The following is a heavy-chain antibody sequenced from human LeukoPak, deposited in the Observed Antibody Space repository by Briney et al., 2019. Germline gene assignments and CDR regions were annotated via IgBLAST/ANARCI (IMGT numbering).Heavy chain of an antibody. CDR2: IYYSGST. V-gene: IGHV4-31*11. CDR3: ARDRYSYGYDY. Sequence: SETLSLTCAVYGGSFSGYYWSWIRQHPGKGLEWIGYIYYSGSTYYNPSLKSRVTISVDTSKNQFSLKLSSVTAADTAVYYCARDRYSYGYDYWGQGTLVTVSS. CDR1: GGSFSGYY. D-gene: IGHD5-18*01. J-gene: IGHJ4*02.